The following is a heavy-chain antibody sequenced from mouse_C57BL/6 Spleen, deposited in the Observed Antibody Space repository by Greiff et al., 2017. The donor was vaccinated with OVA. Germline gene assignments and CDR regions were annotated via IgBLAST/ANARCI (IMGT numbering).Heavy chain of an antibody. CDR2: IDPETGGT. CDR3: TREGAYYYGSRYYCDY. CDR1: GYTFTDYE. J-gene: IGHJ2*01. D-gene: IGHD1-1*01. V-gene: IGHV1-15*01. Sequence: QVQLQQSGAELVRPGASVTLSCKASGYTFTDYEMHWVKQTPVHGLEWIGAIDPETGGTAYNQKFKGKAILTADKSSSTAYMELRSLTSEDSAVYYCTREGAYYYGSRYYCDYWGQGTTLTVSS.